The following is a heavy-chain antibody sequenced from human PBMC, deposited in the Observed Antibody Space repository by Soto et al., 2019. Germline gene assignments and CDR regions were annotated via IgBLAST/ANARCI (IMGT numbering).Heavy chain of an antibody. CDR2: MNTNNGNT. V-gene: IGHV1-8*01. CDR3: ARGGEYYYDTSGYYYGPYFDY. CDR1: GYVFTSFD. J-gene: IGHJ4*02. D-gene: IGHD3-22*01. Sequence: ASVKVSCKASGYVFTSFDVNWVRQAPGQGLEWMGWMNTNNGNTGYAEKFQGRVTMTRNTAVSTAYLELRSLRSEDTAVYYCARGGEYYYDTSGYYYGPYFDYWGQGTLVTGSS.